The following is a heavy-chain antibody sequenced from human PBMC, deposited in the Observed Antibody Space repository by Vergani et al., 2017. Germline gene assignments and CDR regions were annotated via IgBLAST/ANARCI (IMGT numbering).Heavy chain of an antibody. Sequence: QVQLVQSGAEVKKPGASVKVSCKASGYTFTSYYMHWVRQAPGQGLEWMGIINPSGGSTSYAQKFQGRVTMTRDTSTSTVYMELSSLRSEDTAVYYCTRGWYYDSSGYFPFDYWGQGTLVTVSS. V-gene: IGHV1-46*03. J-gene: IGHJ4*02. CDR1: GYTFTSYY. CDR2: INPSGGST. CDR3: TRGWYYDSSGYFPFDY. D-gene: IGHD3-22*01.